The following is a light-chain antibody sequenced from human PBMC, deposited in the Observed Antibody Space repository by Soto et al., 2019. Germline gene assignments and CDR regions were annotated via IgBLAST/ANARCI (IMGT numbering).Light chain of an antibody. CDR3: QQRSNWPPYS. J-gene: IGKJ2*01. Sequence: EIVLTQSPATLSLSPGERATLSCRASQSVSSYLAWYQQKPGQAPRLLIYDASNRATGIPARFSASGSGTAFTLTISSLEPEDFAVYYCQQRSNWPPYSFGQGTKLEIK. CDR2: DAS. CDR1: QSVSSY. V-gene: IGKV3-11*01.